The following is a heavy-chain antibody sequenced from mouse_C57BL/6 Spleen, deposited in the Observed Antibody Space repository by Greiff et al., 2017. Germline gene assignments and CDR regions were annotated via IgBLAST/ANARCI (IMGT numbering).Heavy chain of an antibody. D-gene: IGHD1-1*01. CDR2: ISDGGSYT. CDR3: ARDNYYGSSTAWFAY. Sequence: EVQLVESGGGLVKPGGSLKLSCAASGFTFSSYAMSWVRQTPEKRLEWVATISDGGSYTYYPDNVKGRFTISRDNAKNNLYLQMSHLKSEDTAMYYWARDNYYGSSTAWFAYWGQGTLVTVSA. CDR1: GFTFSSYA. J-gene: IGHJ3*01. V-gene: IGHV5-4*01.